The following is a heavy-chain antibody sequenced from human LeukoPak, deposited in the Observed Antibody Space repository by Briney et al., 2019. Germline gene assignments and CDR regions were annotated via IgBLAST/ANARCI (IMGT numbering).Heavy chain of an antibody. D-gene: IGHD5-18*01. CDR3: ARERIQLWWEAAFDI. CDR2: ITVYKGKT. CDR1: GYSFTSYD. J-gene: IGHJ3*02. Sequence: ASVRVSCKASGYSFTSYDISWVRQAPGQGLEWMGWITVYKGKTKYAQKFQGRVTMTTDTSTSTAYMELRSLRSDDTAVYYCARERIQLWWEAAFDIWGQGTMVTVSS. V-gene: IGHV1-18*01.